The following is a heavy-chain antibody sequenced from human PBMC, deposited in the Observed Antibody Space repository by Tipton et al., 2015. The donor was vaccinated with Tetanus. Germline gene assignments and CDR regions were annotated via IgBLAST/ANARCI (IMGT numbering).Heavy chain of an antibody. CDR2: IYDSGNT. D-gene: IGHD5-12*01. CDR1: GGSISTGGYS. J-gene: IGHJ4*02. CDR3: AGNHPPRGYPYGGFHS. Sequence: TLSLTCTVSGGSISTGGYSWNWIRQLPGKGLEWIGYIYDSGNTHYNPSLKSRGTISIDGSKTQFSLKLTSVTAADTAVYYCAGNHPPRGYPYGGFHSWGQGTLVTVSS. V-gene: IGHV4-31*03.